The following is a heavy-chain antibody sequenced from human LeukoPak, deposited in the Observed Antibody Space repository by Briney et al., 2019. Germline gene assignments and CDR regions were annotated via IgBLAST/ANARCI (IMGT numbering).Heavy chain of an antibody. CDR2: ISGSGGST. CDR3: AKDAGRTPAEYSSSLFDY. V-gene: IGHV3-23*01. J-gene: IGHJ4*02. CDR1: GFTFSSYG. D-gene: IGHD6-6*01. Sequence: PGGSLRLSCAASGFTFSSYGMSWVRQAPGKGLEWVSAISGSGGSTYYADSVKGRFTISRDNSKNTLYLQMNSLRAEDTAVYYCAKDAGRTPAEYSSSLFDYWGQGTLVTVSS.